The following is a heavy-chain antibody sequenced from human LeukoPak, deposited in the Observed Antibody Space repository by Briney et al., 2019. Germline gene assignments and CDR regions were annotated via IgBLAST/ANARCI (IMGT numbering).Heavy chain of an antibody. J-gene: IGHJ4*02. Sequence: PSETLSLTCTVSGGSVSSISYYWGWIGQPPGKGLEWIGSIDYSGSTYYNPSLKSRTSISVDTSKNHFSLKLSSVTAADTAVYYCARDYDILTGYYNHYYFDYWGQGTLVTVSS. V-gene: IGHV4-39*07. CDR1: GGSVSSISYY. D-gene: IGHD3-9*01. CDR2: IDYSGST. CDR3: ARDYDILTGYYNHYYFDY.